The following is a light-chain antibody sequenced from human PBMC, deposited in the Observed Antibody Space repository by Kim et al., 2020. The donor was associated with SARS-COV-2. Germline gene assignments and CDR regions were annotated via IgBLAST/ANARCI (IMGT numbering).Light chain of an antibody. CDR1: SLRSYY. V-gene: IGLV3-19*01. CDR3: NSRDSSGNLNWV. CDR2: GKN. Sequence: LGQTVRITCQGDSLRSYYASWYQQKPGQAPVLVIYGKNNRPSGIPDRFSGPSSGNTASLTITGAQAEDEADYYCNSRDSSGNLNWVFGGGTQLTVL. J-gene: IGLJ3*02.